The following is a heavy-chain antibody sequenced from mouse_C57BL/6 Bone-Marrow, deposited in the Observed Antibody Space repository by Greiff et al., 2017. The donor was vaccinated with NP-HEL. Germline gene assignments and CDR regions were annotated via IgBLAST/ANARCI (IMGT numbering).Heavy chain of an antibody. CDR2: IDPNSGGT. CDR1: GYTFTSYW. V-gene: IGHV1-72*01. CDR3: ARDTTVVAYYFDY. D-gene: IGHD1-1*01. Sequence: VQLQQPGAELVKPGASVKLSCKASGYTFTSYWMHWVKQRPGRGLEWIGRIDPNSGGTKYNEKFKSKATLTVDKPSSTAYMQLSSLTSEDAAVYYCARDTTVVAYYFDYWGQGTTLTVSS. J-gene: IGHJ2*01.